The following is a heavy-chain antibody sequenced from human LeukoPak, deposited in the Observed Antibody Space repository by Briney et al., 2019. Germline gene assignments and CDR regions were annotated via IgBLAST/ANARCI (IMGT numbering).Heavy chain of an antibody. Sequence: SETLSLTCTVSGGSISSYYWSWIRQPPGKGLEWIGYIYYSGSTNYNPSLKSRVTISVDTSKNQFSLKLSSVTAADTAVYYCAREIGDNSSWYPHRGHFDYWGQGTLVTVSS. CDR3: AREIGDNSSWYPHRGHFDY. D-gene: IGHD6-13*01. CDR2: IYYSGST. V-gene: IGHV4-59*01. CDR1: GGSISSYY. J-gene: IGHJ4*02.